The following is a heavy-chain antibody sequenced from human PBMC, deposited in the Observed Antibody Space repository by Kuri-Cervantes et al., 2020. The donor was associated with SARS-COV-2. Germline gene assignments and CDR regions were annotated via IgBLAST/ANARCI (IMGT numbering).Heavy chain of an antibody. CDR1: GFTFKTYG. CDR3: ARDSKAWLWGDACDV. J-gene: IGHJ3*01. Sequence: GGSLRPSCAASGFTFKTYGMRWVRQAPGKGLEWVAFTRYDGNKQYYGDSVKGRFSIARDNSKNTLYLHMNCRRAEDTAVYFCARDSKAWLWGDACDVWGQGTMVTVSS. V-gene: IGHV3-30*02. CDR2: TRYDGNKQ. D-gene: IGHD3-16*01.